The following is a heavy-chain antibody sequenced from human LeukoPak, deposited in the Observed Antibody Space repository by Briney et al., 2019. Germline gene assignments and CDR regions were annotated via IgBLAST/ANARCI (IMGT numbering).Heavy chain of an antibody. CDR3: ARGMAGYHSSYFDY. D-gene: IGHD3-16*02. V-gene: IGHV3-74*01. Sequence: GGSLRLSCAASGFTFGSPWMHWVRQAPGKGLVWVSRINSDGSATAYADSVKGRFTISRDNAENTLYLQMNSLRAEETAVYYCARGMAGYHSSYFDYWGQGTLVTVSS. J-gene: IGHJ4*02. CDR2: INSDGSAT. CDR1: GFTFGSPW.